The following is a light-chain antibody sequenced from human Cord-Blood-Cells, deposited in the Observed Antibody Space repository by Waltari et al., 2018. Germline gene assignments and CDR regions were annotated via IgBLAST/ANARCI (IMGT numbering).Light chain of an antibody. Sequence: DIQMTQSTSSLSASVGDRVPITCRASQSISSYLNWYQQKPGKAPKLLNYAASSLQSGVPSRFSGSGSGTDFTLTISSLQPEDFATYYCQQSYSTPPLTFGGGTKVEIK. V-gene: IGKV1-39*01. CDR2: AAS. CDR3: QQSYSTPPLT. CDR1: QSISSY. J-gene: IGKJ4*01.